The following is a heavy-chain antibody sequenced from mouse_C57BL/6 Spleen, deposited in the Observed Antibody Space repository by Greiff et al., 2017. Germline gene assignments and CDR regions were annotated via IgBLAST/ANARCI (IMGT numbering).Heavy chain of an antibody. J-gene: IGHJ4*01. CDR1: GYTFTSYG. Sequence: VQLKESGAELARPGASVKLSCKASGYTFTSYGISWVKQRTGQGLEWIGEIYPRSGNTYYNEKFKGKATLTADKSSSTAYMELRSLTSEDSAVYFCARRGYYSNYGGDYYAMDYWGQGTSVTVSA. V-gene: IGHV1-81*01. CDR2: IYPRSGNT. CDR3: ARRGYYSNYGGDYYAMDY. D-gene: IGHD2-5*01.